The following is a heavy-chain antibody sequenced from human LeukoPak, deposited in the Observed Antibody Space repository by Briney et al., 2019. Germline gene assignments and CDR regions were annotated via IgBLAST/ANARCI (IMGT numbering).Heavy chain of an antibody. CDR3: ARGRRDIVVVVAAVDAFDI. D-gene: IGHD2-15*01. CDR2: MNPNSGNT. Sequence: ASVKVSCKASGYTFTSYDINWVRQATGQGLEWMGWMNPNSGNTGYAQKFQGRVTITRNTSISTAYMELSSLRSEDTAVYYCARGRRDIVVVVAAVDAFDIWGQGTMVTVSS. J-gene: IGHJ3*02. V-gene: IGHV1-8*03. CDR1: GYTFTSYD.